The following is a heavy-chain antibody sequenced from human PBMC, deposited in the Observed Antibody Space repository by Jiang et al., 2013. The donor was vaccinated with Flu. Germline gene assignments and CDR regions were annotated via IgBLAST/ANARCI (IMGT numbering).Heavy chain of an antibody. CDR1: GGSFSGYY. J-gene: IGHJ6*02. V-gene: IGHV4-34*01. D-gene: IGHD6-19*01. Sequence: LLKPSETLSLTCAVYGGSFSGYYWSWIRQPPGKGLEWIGEINHSGSTNYNPSLKSRVTISVDTSKNQFSLKLSSVTAADTAVYYCAREITGYSSGWYYGMDVWGQGTTVTVSS. CDR3: AREITGYSSGWYYGMDV. CDR2: INHSGST.